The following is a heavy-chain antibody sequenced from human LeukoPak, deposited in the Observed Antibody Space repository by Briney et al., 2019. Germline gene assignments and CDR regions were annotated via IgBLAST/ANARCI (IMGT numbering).Heavy chain of an antibody. CDR1: GDSISDYY. D-gene: IGHD1-26*01. CDR3: ARDVTGSYRPTFDY. V-gene: IGHV4-59*01. CDR2: IHYSGTT. J-gene: IGHJ4*02. Sequence: SETLSLTCTVSGDSISDYYWNWIRQPPGKGLEWIGSIHYSGTTNYNPSLKSRVTISVDTPKNQFSLKLNSVTAADTAVYYCARDVTGSYRPTFDYWDRGTPVTVSS.